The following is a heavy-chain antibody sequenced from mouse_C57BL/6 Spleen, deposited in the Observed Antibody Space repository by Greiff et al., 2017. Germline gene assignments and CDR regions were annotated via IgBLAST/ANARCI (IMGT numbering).Heavy chain of an antibody. CDR1: GYTFTSYW. CDR2: IHPNSGST. Sequence: VQLQQSGAELVKPGASVKLSCKASGYTFTSYWMHWVKQRPGQGLEWIGMIHPNSGSTNYNEKFKSKATLTVDKSSSTAYMQLSSLTSEDSAVYYCARTSDWYSNWFAYWGQGTLVTVSA. J-gene: IGHJ3*01. D-gene: IGHD2-5*01. CDR3: ARTSDWYSNWFAY. V-gene: IGHV1-64*01.